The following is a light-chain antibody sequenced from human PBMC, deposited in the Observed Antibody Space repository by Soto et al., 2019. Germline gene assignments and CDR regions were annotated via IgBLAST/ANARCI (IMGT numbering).Light chain of an antibody. CDR1: QSVSSY. J-gene: IGKJ1*01. Sequence: EIVLTQSPATLSLSPGERATLSCRASQSVSSYLAWYQQKPGQAPRLLIYDASNRATGIPARFSGSGSGTDFTLTISSLAPEDFAVYYCQEHSNWSPWTSGPGTQVEIK. V-gene: IGKV3-11*01. CDR2: DAS. CDR3: QEHSNWSPWT.